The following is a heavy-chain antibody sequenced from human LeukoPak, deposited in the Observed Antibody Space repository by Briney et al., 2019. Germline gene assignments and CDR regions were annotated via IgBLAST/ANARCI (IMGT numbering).Heavy chain of an antibody. J-gene: IGHJ4*02. CDR2: ISGSGGST. D-gene: IGHD6-19*01. CDR3: ARKHSSGWSGPFDY. Sequence: GGSLRLSCAASGFTFSSYAMSWVRQAPGKGLEWVSAISGSGGSTYYADSVKGRFTISRDNSKNTLYLQMNSLRAEDTAVYYCARKHSSGWSGPFDYWGQGTLVTVSS. V-gene: IGHV3-23*01. CDR1: GFTFSSYA.